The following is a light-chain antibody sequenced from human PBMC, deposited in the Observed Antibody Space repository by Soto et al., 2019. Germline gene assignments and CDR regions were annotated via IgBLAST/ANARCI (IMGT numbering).Light chain of an antibody. CDR1: QSVSSY. V-gene: IGKV3-11*01. J-gene: IGKJ2*01. CDR2: DAS. CDR3: QQRSNWPPYA. Sequence: EIVLTQSPATLSLSPGDRATLSCSASQSVSSYLAWYQQKPGQAPRLIIYDASNRATGIPARFSGSGSGTDFNLTISSLEPEEFAVYYCQQRSNWPPYAFGQVTKLEIK.